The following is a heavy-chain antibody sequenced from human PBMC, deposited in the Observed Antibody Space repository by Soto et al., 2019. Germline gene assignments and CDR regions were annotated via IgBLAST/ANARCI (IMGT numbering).Heavy chain of an antibody. Sequence: SETLSLTCTVSGGSISSSSYYWGWISQPPGKGLEWIGSIYYSGITYCNPSLKSRVTISVNTSKKQFSLKLRSVTAADTAVYYCGRVIEGATRHTDFDSGGQGTVVTVSS. D-gene: IGHD3-22*01. V-gene: IGHV4-39*01. J-gene: IGHJ5*01. CDR1: GGSISSSSYY. CDR3: GRVIEGATRHTDFDS. CDR2: IYYSGIT.